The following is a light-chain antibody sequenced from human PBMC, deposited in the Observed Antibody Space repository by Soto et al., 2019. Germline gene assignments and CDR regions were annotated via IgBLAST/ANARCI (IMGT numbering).Light chain of an antibody. V-gene: IGKV4-1*01. CDR1: QSVLYRSNNKNY. CDR2: WTS. CDR3: QQYYSAPIT. J-gene: IGKJ5*01. Sequence: DIVMTQSPDSLAVSLGERATINCASSQSVLYRSNNKNYLAWYQQKPGQPPKLLVYWTSTRESGVPGRFSGNGSGTDFTLTIDSLQAEDVAVYYCQQYYSAPITFGQGPRLEIK.